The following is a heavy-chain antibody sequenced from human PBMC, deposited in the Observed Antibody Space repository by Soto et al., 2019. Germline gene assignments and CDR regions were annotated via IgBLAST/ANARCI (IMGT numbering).Heavy chain of an antibody. J-gene: IGHJ4*02. CDR1: GFTFSSYA. CDR2: ISGSSSYT. CDR3: ARGLDYGDYGGTRAELIDY. Sequence: PGGSLRLSCGASGFTFSSYAMSWVPQAPGEGLEWVSYISGSSSYTNYADSVKGRFTISRDNAKNSLYLQMNSLRAEDTAVYYCARGLDYGDYGGTRAELIDYWGQGTLVTVSS. D-gene: IGHD4-17*01. V-gene: IGHV3-21*05.